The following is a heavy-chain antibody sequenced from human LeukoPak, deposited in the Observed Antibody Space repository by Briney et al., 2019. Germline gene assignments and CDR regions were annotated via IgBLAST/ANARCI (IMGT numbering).Heavy chain of an antibody. CDR1: GGSISSSSYD. CDR2: IYYSGST. D-gene: IGHD6-13*01. J-gene: IGHJ3*02. Sequence: SSETLSLTCTVSGGSISSSSYDWGWIRQPPGKGLEWIGSIYYSGSTYYNPSLKSRVTISVDTSKNQFSLKLSSVTAADTAVYYCARQTLRSSSWYASNGLLLEAFDIWGQGTMVTVSS. V-gene: IGHV4-39*01. CDR3: ARQTLRSSSWYASNGLLLEAFDI.